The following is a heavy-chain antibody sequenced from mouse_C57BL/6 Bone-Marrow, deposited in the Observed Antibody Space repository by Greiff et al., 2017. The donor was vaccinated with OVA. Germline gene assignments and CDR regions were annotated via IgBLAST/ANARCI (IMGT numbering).Heavy chain of an antibody. CDR3: ARSLFYAMDY. V-gene: IGHV1-81*01. J-gene: IGHJ4*01. CDR2: IYPRSGNT. Sequence: ESGAELARPGASVKLSCKASGYTFTSYGISWVKQRTGQGLEWIGEIYPRSGNTYYNEKFKGKARLTADKSSSTAYMELRSLTSEDSAVYFCARSLFYAMDYWGQGTSVTVSS. CDR1: GYTFTSYG.